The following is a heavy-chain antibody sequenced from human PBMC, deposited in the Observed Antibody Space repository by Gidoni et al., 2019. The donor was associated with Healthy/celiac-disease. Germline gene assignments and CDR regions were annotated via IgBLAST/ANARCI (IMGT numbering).Heavy chain of an antibody. V-gene: IGHV3-9*01. CDR1: GFTFDDYS. Sequence: EVQLVESGGGLVQPGRSLRLSCAASGFTFDDYSMHWVRQAPGKGLEGVSGISWNSGSIGYADSVKGRFTISRDNAKNSLYLQMNSLRAEDTALYYCAKEMGYNFVGSFDYWGQGTLVTVSS. J-gene: IGHJ4*02. D-gene: IGHD5-12*01. CDR3: AKEMGYNFVGSFDY. CDR2: ISWNSGSI.